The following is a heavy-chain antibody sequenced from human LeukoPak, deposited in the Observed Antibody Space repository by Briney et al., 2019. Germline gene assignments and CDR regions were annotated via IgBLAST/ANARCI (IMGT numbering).Heavy chain of an antibody. CDR2: IKQDGSEK. J-gene: IGHJ5*02. D-gene: IGHD3-22*01. V-gene: IGHV3-7*01. CDR1: GFTFSSCW. Sequence: GGSLRLSCAASGFTFSSCWMSWVRQAPGKGLEWVANIKQDGSEKYYVDSVKGRFTISRDNAKNSLYLQMNSLRAEDTAVYYCARAPITYYYDSSGYFTYNWFDPWGQGTLVTVSS. CDR3: ARAPITYYYDSSGYFTYNWFDP.